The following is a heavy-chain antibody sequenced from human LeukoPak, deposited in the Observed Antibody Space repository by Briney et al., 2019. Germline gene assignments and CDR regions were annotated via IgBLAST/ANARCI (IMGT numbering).Heavy chain of an antibody. Sequence: GGSLRLSCAASGLTFSAYKMHWVRQAPRKGLVWVSRISTDGYTTDYADFVQGRFTASRDNTKNTWSLEMNSLRAEDTAVYYCVVGGSPGYWGQGTLVIVSS. CDR3: VVGGSPGY. V-gene: IGHV3-74*01. J-gene: IGHJ4*02. CDR1: GLTFSAYK. D-gene: IGHD2-15*01. CDR2: ISTDGYTT.